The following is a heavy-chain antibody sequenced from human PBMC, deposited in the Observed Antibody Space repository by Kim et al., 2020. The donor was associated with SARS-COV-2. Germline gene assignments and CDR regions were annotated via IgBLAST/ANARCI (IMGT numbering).Heavy chain of an antibody. D-gene: IGHD3-22*01. CDR1: GLSFESSA. J-gene: IGHJ6*01. V-gene: IGHV3-30-3*01. CDR2: ISYDGRNT. CDR3: ARGNYYESLSLSDYYNG. Sequence: GGSLRLSCAASGLSFESSAMNWVRQAPGKGLERVAVISYDGRNTDYADSVTGRFTISRDNSKSTLYLQMNSLRVEDTAVYYCARGNYYESLSLSDYYNG.